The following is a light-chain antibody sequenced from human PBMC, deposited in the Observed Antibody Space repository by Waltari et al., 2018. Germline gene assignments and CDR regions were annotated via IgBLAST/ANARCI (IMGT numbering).Light chain of an antibody. Sequence: QSALTQPASVSGSPGQSITVSCTGTSSDVGSYNLAPWYQQHPGKAPKLMIYEGSKRPSGVSNRFSGSKSGNTASLTISGLQAEDEADYYCCSYAGSSTLLFGGGTKVTVL. CDR2: EGS. J-gene: IGLJ2*01. V-gene: IGLV2-23*01. CDR3: CSYAGSSTLL. CDR1: SSDVGSYNL.